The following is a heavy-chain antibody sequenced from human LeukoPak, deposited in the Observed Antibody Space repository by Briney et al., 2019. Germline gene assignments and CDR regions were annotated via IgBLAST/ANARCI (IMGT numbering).Heavy chain of an antibody. CDR3: ARSHRYGTSDY. CDR1: GGSFSGYY. CDR2: INHSGST. V-gene: IGHV4-34*01. D-gene: IGHD1-1*01. Sequence: SETLSLTCAVYGGSFSGYYWSWIRQPPGKGLEWIGEINHSGSTNYNPSLKSRVTISVDTSKNQFSLKLSSVTAADTAVYYCARSHRYGTSDYWGQGTLVTGSS. J-gene: IGHJ4*02.